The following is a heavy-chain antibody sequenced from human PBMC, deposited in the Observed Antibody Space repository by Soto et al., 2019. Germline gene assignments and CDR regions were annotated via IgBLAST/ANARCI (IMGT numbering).Heavy chain of an antibody. J-gene: IGHJ4*02. D-gene: IGHD5-12*01. Sequence: RILKPPGKGLEWIGEIYHSGSTYYNPSLKSRVTISVDTSKNQFSLKLSSVTAADTAVYYCATNLSGYDYFFDYWGQGTLVTVSS. V-gene: IGHV4-30-2*01. CDR3: ATNLSGYDYFFDY. CDR2: IYHSGST.